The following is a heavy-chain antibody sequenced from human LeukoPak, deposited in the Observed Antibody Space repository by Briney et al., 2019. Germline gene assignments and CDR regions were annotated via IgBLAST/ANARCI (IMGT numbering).Heavy chain of an antibody. CDR2: IYYSGST. J-gene: IGHJ3*02. CDR1: GGSISSYY. Sequence: SETLSLTCTVSGGSISSYYWSWIRQPPGKGLEWIGYIYYSGSTNYNPSLKSRVTISVDTSKNQFSLKLSSVTAADTAVYYCARDYCSSTSCYWGAFDIWGQGTMVTVSS. CDR3: ARDYCSSTSCYWGAFDI. V-gene: IGHV4-59*01. D-gene: IGHD2-2*01.